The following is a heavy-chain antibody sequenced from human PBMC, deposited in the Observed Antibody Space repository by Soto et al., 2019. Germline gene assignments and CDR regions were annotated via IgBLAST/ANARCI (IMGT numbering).Heavy chain of an antibody. J-gene: IGHJ4*02. D-gene: IGHD3-10*01. Sequence: SVKGRFTISRDNAKNSLYLQMNSLRAEDTAVYYCARDNNFFDSGSGVDYWGQGTLGTVSS. CDR3: ARDNNFFDSGSGVDY. V-gene: IGHV3-21*01.